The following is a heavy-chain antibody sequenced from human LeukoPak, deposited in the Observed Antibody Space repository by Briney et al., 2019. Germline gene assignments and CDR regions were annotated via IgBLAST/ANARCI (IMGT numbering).Heavy chain of an antibody. CDR3: ARQLSYGDFDY. V-gene: IGHV4-4*07. CDR1: GGSISSYY. D-gene: IGHD4-17*01. J-gene: IGHJ4*02. Sequence: SETLSLTCTVSGGSISSYYWSWIRQPAGKGLEWIGRIYTSGSTNYNPSLKSRVTISVDMSKNQFSLKLSSVTAADTAVYYCARQLSYGDFDYWGQGTLVTVSS. CDR2: IYTSGST.